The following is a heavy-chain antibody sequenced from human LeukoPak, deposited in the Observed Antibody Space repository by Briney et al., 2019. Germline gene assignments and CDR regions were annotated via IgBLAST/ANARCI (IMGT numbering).Heavy chain of an antibody. CDR3: AKGDYYGSGSYYRSARDAFDI. V-gene: IGHV3-30*18. CDR1: GFTFSSYA. Sequence: GGSLRLSCAASGFTFSSYAMSWVRQAPGKGLEWVAVISYDGSNKYYADSVKGRFTISRDNSKNTLYLQMNSLRAEDTAVYYCAKGDYYGSGSYYRSARDAFDIWGQGTMVTVSS. D-gene: IGHD3-10*01. CDR2: ISYDGSNK. J-gene: IGHJ3*02.